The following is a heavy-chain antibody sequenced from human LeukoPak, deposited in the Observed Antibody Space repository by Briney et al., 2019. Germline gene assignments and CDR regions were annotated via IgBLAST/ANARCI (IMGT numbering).Heavy chain of an antibody. CDR2: IYYSGST. D-gene: IGHD2/OR15-2a*01. J-gene: IGHJ4*02. CDR1: GGSISSSSYY. Sequence: SSETLSLTCTVSGGSISSSSYYWGCIRQPPGKGLEWIGSIYYSGSTYYNPSLKSRVTISVDTYKNQFSLKLSSVTAADTAVYYCARRSLFPYFFDYWGQGTLVTVSS. CDR3: ARRSLFPYFFDY. V-gene: IGHV4-39*07.